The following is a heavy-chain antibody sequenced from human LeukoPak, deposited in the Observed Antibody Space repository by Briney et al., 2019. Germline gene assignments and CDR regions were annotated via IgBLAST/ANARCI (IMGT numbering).Heavy chain of an antibody. J-gene: IGHJ3*02. V-gene: IGHV4-61*02. CDR3: ARAIAGSVIVVVTAAMWSDAFDI. CDR1: GRSIISGSDD. Sequence: SQTLSLTCTVAGRSIISGSDDWGWILQPAGKGLEWTVLIDTSGSTNYNPSLKSRVTISVDTSKSQFSLTLGSVTAADTVVYYCARAIAGSVIVVVTAAMWSDAFDIWGQGQMVPVSS. CDR2: IDTSGST. D-gene: IGHD2-2*01.